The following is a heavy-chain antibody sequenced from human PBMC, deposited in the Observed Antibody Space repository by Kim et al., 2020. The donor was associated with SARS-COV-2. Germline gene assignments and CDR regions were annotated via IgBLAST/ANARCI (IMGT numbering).Heavy chain of an antibody. Sequence: KSRVTISVDTSKNQFSLKLSSVTAADTAVYYCARHGYYYGSGSTRDWFDPWGQGTLVTVSS. D-gene: IGHD3-10*01. J-gene: IGHJ5*02. V-gene: IGHV4-59*08. CDR3: ARHGYYYGSGSTRDWFDP.